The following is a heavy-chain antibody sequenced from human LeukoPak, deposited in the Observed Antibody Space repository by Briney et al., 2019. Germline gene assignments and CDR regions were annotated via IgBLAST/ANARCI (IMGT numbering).Heavy chain of an antibody. CDR3: ARYYAPRRYNWFDP. V-gene: IGHV4-34*01. D-gene: IGHD3-16*01. J-gene: IGHJ5*02. CDR1: GGSFSGYY. CDR2: INHSGST. Sequence: PSETLSLTCAVYGGSFSGYYWSWIRQPPGMGLEWIGEINHSGSTNYNPSLKSRVTISVDTSKNQFSLKLSSVTAADTAVYYCARYYAPRRYNWFDPWGQGTLVTVSS.